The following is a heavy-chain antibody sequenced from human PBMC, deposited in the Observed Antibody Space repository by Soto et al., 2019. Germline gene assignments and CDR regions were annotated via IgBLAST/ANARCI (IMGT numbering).Heavy chain of an antibody. CDR1: GFTVSSNY. CDR2: IYSGGST. CDR3: APWANYDILTD. Sequence: GGSLRLSCAASGFTVSSNYMSWVRQAPGKGLEWVSVIYSGGSTYYADSVKGRFTISRDNSKNTLYPQMNSLRAEDTAVYYCAPWANYDILTDWGQGTLVTVSS. V-gene: IGHV3-53*01. D-gene: IGHD3-9*01. J-gene: IGHJ4*02.